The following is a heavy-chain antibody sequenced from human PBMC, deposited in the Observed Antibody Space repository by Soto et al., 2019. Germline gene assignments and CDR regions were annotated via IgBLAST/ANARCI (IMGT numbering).Heavy chain of an antibody. D-gene: IGHD2-2*01. J-gene: IGHJ5*02. V-gene: IGHV4-39*01. CDR1: GGSNSSSSYY. CDR2: IYYSGNT. CDR3: ARPQGSTSMYQWFDP. Sequence: SATLSLTCTFSGGSNSSSSYYWDWIRERRGEGPEWIGSIYYSGNTHYNASLKSRVNIPVDNAQNQFPLKLTSVTAADTAVYYCARPQGSTSMYQWFDPWGQGTLVTVS.